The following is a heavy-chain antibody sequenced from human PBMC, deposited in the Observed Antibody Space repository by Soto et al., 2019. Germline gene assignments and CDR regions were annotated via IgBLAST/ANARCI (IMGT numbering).Heavy chain of an antibody. Sequence: QVQLVQSGAEVKKPGSSVKVSCKASGGTFSSYTISWVRQAPGQGLEWMGRIIPILGIANYAQKFQGRVTMTADKSTSTAYMELSSLRSEDTAVYYCATELVEGDYYGSGTDFDYWGQGTLVTVSS. J-gene: IGHJ4*02. D-gene: IGHD3-10*01. CDR3: ATELVEGDYYGSGTDFDY. CDR1: GGTFSSYT. V-gene: IGHV1-69*08. CDR2: IIPILGIA.